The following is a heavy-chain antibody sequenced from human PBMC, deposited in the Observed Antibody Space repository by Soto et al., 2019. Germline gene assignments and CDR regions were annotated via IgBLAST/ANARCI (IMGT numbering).Heavy chain of an antibody. CDR3: ARDRSSYFDY. CDR2: IWYDGSHT. J-gene: IGHJ4*02. CDR1: GFTFSSYG. V-gene: IGHV3-33*01. Sequence: GGSLRLSCVASGFTFSSYGMHWVRQAPGKGLEWVAVIWYDGSHTYYADSVKGRFTISRDNSRNTLYLQMNSLRAEDTAVYYCARDRSSYFDYWGQGALVTVSS.